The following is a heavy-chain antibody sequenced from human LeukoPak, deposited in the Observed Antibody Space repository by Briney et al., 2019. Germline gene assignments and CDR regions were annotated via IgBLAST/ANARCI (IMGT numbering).Heavy chain of an antibody. J-gene: IGHJ3*02. CDR3: ARARNYYDSSDYYYEGDAFDI. CDR1: GGSISSYY. CDR2: FIYSGNI. V-gene: IGHV4-59*01. Sequence: SETLSLTCTVSGGSISSYYWSWIRQPPGKGLEWIGYFIYSGNINYNPSLKSRVTISVDTSKNRFSLKLTSVTAADTAVYYCARARNYYDSSDYYYEGDAFDIWGQGTMVTVSS. D-gene: IGHD3-22*01.